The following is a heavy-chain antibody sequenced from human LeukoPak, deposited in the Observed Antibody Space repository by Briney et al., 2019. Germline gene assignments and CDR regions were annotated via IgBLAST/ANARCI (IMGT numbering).Heavy chain of an antibody. J-gene: IGHJ3*02. CDR1: GGSISSHY. D-gene: IGHD5-18*01. V-gene: IGHV4-59*11. CDR3: ARSRDTAMGPVAFDI. CDR2: IYYSGST. Sequence: SETLSLTCTVSGGSISSHYWSWIRQPPGKGLEWIGYIYYSGSTNYNPSLKSRVTMSVDTSKNQFSLKLSSVTAADTAVYYCARSRDTAMGPVAFDIWGQGTMVTVSS.